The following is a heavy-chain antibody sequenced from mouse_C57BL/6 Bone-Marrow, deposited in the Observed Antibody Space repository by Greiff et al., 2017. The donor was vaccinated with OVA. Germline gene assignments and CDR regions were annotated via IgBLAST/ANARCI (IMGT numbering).Heavy chain of an antibody. V-gene: IGHV1-19*01. CDR2: INPYNGGT. Sequence: VQLQQSGPVLVKPGASVKMSCKASGYTFTDYYMNWVKQSHGKSLEWIGVINPYNGGTSYNQKFKGKATLTVDKSSSTAYMELNSLTSEDSAVYYCARGYYYGSSYRDFDVWGIGTTVTVSS. D-gene: IGHD1-1*01. CDR1: GYTFTDYY. J-gene: IGHJ1*03. CDR3: ARGYYYGSSYRDFDV.